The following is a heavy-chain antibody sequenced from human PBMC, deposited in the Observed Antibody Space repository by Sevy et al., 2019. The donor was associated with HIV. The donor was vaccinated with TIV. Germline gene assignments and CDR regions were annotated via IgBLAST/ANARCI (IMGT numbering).Heavy chain of an antibody. CDR2: ISVSGGST. Sequence: GGSLRLSCAASGFSFNLYAMTWVRQAPGKGLEWVSTISVSGGSTYYADSVKGQFTISRDNSKNTLYLQMNSLRAEDTAVYYCAKDHDNYWFDPWGQGTLVTVSS. V-gene: IGHV3-23*01. CDR3: AKDHDNYWFDP. CDR1: GFSFNLYA. D-gene: IGHD1-20*01. J-gene: IGHJ5*02.